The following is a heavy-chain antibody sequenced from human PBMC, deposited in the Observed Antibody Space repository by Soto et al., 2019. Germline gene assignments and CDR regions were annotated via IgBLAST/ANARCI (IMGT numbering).Heavy chain of an antibody. Sequence: GGSLRLSCAASGFTFSSYAMHWVRQAPGKGLEWVAVISYDGSNKYYADSVKGRFTISRDNSKNTLYLQMNSLRAEDTAVYYCAKEDGDSNYYYYGMDVWGQGTTVTVSS. D-gene: IGHD4-17*01. CDR1: GFTFSSYA. J-gene: IGHJ6*02. CDR3: AKEDGDSNYYYYGMDV. V-gene: IGHV3-30-3*01. CDR2: ISYDGSNK.